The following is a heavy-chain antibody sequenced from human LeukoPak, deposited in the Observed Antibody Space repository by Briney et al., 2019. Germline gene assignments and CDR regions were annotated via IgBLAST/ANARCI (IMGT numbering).Heavy chain of an antibody. Sequence: SETLSLTCTVSGGSISSGSYYWSWIRQPAGKGLEWIGRIYTSGSTNYNPSLKSRVTISVDTSKNQFPLKLSSVTAADTAVYYCARTVFYDFWSGYLDDAFDIWGQGTMVTVSS. V-gene: IGHV4-61*02. J-gene: IGHJ3*02. CDR3: ARTVFYDFWSGYLDDAFDI. CDR1: GGSISSGSYY. CDR2: IYTSGST. D-gene: IGHD3-3*01.